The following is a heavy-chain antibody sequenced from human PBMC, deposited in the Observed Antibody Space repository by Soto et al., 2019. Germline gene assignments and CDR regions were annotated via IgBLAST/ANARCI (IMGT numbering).Heavy chain of an antibody. D-gene: IGHD1-26*01. CDR1: GFTFSSYG. J-gene: IGHJ5*02. V-gene: IGHV3-30*18. Sequence: GGSLRLSCAASGFTFSSYGMHWVRQAPGKGLEWVAVISYDGSNKYYADSVKGRFTISRDNSKNTLYLQMNSLRAEDTAVYYCAKDYRPYGHTRDYNWFDPWGQGTLVTVSS. CDR2: ISYDGSNK. CDR3: AKDYRPYGHTRDYNWFDP.